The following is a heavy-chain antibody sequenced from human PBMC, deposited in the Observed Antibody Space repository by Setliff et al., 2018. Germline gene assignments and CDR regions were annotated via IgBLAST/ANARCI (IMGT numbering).Heavy chain of an antibody. V-gene: IGHV3-33*08. Sequence: GGSLRLSCAASGFTFSTYRMHWVRQAPGKGLEWVAVIWDDGVKKYHADSVKGRFTISRDNSKNTLYLQMNSLRPEDTAVYYCARVYSGYDPNHYFDYWGQGTLVTVSS. J-gene: IGHJ4*02. D-gene: IGHD5-12*01. CDR3: ARVYSGYDPNHYFDY. CDR2: IWDDGVKK. CDR1: GFTFSTYR.